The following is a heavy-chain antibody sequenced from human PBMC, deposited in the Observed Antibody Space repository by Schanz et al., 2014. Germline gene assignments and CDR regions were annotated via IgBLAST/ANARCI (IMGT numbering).Heavy chain of an antibody. D-gene: IGHD7-27*01. Sequence: EVQLVESGGGLARPGGSLRLSCAASGFTFSIYAMSWVRQAPGKGLEWVSVIYSGGSTYYADSVKGRFTISRDNSKNSLYLEMTSLRGEDTAVYYCARENLNWEAFDIWGQGTVVTVSS. CDR2: IYSGGST. CDR3: ARENLNWEAFDI. V-gene: IGHV3-66*01. J-gene: IGHJ3*02. CDR1: GFTFSIYA.